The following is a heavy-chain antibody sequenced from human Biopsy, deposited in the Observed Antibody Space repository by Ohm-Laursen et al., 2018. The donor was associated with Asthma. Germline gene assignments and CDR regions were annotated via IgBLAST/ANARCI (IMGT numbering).Heavy chain of an antibody. J-gene: IGHJ5*02. CDR1: GFTFMGYH. D-gene: IGHD1-14*01. CDR2: INPNGGAT. V-gene: IGHV1-2*06. CDR3: ARGQKSPGNRWFDP. Sequence: SVKVSCKASGFTFMGYHIFWMRQAPGQGLEWMGRINPNGGATHYAQKFQGRVTLSRDTSISTAYMDLSALRSDDTAVYYCARGQKSPGNRWFDPWGQGAPVTVSS.